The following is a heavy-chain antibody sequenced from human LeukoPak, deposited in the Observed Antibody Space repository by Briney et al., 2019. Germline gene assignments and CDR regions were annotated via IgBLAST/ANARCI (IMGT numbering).Heavy chain of an antibody. CDR2: ISYDGSNK. CDR3: ARGPRYYYDSSGYYPPHDY. D-gene: IGHD3-22*01. CDR1: GFTFSSYA. Sequence: GRSLRLSCAASGFTFSSYAMHWVRQAPGKGLEWVAVISYDGSNKYYADSVKGRFTISRDNSKNTLYLQMNSLRAEDTAVYYCARGPRYYYDSSGYYPPHDYWGQGTLVTVSS. J-gene: IGHJ4*02. V-gene: IGHV3-30*04.